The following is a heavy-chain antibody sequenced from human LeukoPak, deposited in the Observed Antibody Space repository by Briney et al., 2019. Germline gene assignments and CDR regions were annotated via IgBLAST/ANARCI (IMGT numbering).Heavy chain of an antibody. V-gene: IGHV4-4*07. CDR3: ARTYYYDSSGYPKLNDY. D-gene: IGHD3-22*01. Sequence: PSETLSLTCTVSDASISNYHWSWIRQPAGKGLEWIGRIYTSGSTNYNPSLKSRVTISVDTSKDQFSLKLSSVTAADTAVYYCARTYYYDSSGYPKLNDYWGQGTLVTVSS. J-gene: IGHJ4*02. CDR1: DASISNYH. CDR2: IYTSGST.